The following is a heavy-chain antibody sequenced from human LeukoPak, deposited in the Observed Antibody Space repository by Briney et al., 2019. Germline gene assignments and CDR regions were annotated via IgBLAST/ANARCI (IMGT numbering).Heavy chain of an antibody. D-gene: IGHD1-26*01. J-gene: IGHJ6*02. V-gene: IGHV4-59*01. CDR3: ARAPGIVGATTSLYYYGMDV. CDR1: GGSISSYY. Sequence: SETLSLTCTVSGGSISSYYWSWIRQPPGKGLEWLGYIYYSGSTNYNPSLKSRVTISVDTSKNQFSLKLSSVTAADTAVYYCARAPGIVGATTSLYYYGMDVWGQGTTVTVSS. CDR2: IYYSGST.